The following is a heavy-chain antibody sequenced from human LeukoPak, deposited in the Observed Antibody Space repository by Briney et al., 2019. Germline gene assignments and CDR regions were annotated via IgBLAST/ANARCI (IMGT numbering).Heavy chain of an antibody. J-gene: IGHJ4*02. CDR1: GFTFSSYG. V-gene: IGHV3-30*02. CDR2: IRYDGSNK. D-gene: IGHD2-15*01. Sequence: AGGSLRLSCAASGFTFSSYGMHWVRQAPGKGLEWVAFIRYDGSNKYYADSVKGRFTISRDNSKNTLYLQMNSLRAGDTAVYYCAKDHNLGYCSGGSCYYFDYWGQGSLVTVSS. CDR3: AKDHNLGYCSGGSCYYFDY.